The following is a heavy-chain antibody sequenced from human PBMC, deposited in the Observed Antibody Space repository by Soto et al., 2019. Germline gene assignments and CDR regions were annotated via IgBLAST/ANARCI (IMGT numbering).Heavy chain of an antibody. Sequence: SETLSLTCTVSGGSISGYYWSWIRQPAGKGLEWIGRMYNSERTNYNPSLKSRVTMSMDTSKNQFSLKLTSMTAADTAVYFCAREPLAHSYFDLWGQGTLVTVSS. J-gene: IGHJ4*02. CDR3: AREPLAHSYFDL. CDR2: MYNSERT. CDR1: GGSISGYY. V-gene: IGHV4-4*07.